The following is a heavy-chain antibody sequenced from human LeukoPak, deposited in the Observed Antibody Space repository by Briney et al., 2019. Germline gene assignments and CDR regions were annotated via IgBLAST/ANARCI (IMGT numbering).Heavy chain of an antibody. CDR3: AKDPDTAMVEYYFDY. V-gene: IGHV3-30*18. D-gene: IGHD5-18*01. CDR1: GFTFSTYG. J-gene: IGHJ4*02. CDR2: ISYDGSNK. Sequence: PGGSLRLSCAASGFTFSTYGMHWVRQAPGKGLEWVAVISYDGSNKYYADSVKGRFTISRDNSKNTLYLQMNSLRAEDTAVYYCAKDPDTAMVEYYFDYWGQGTLVTVSP.